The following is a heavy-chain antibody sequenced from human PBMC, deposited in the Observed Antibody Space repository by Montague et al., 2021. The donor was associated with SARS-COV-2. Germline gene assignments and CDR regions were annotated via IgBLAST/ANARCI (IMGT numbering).Heavy chain of an antibody. CDR1: GGSISSSSYY. Sequence: SETLSLTCTVSGGSISSSSYYWGWLRQPPGKGLEWVGSIYYSGSTYYNPSLRSRVTISVDTSKNQFSLKPSSVTAADTAVYYCARREDYYGSGGYPNWGQGTLVTVSS. D-gene: IGHD3-10*01. V-gene: IGHV4-39*01. CDR2: IYYSGST. CDR3: ARREDYYGSGGYPN. J-gene: IGHJ4*02.